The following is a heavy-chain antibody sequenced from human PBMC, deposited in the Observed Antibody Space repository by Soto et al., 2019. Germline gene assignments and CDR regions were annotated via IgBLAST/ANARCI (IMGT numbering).Heavy chain of an antibody. V-gene: IGHV3-33*01. CDR2: ISFDGSNR. D-gene: IGHD6-19*01. J-gene: IGHJ6*03. CDR1: GFTFSSYG. CDR3: ARGAGLSQYPYYINV. Sequence: QVQFVESGGGVVQPGRSLRLSCAASGFTFSSYGMHWLRQAPGKRREWGAIISFDGSNRDYADSVKGRFTIARDSSKNTLYLQVNSLRAEDTAVYYCARGAGLSQYPYYINVWGQGTPVTVSS.